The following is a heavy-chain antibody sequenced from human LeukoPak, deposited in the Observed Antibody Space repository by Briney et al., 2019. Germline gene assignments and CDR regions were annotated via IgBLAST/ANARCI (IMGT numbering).Heavy chain of an antibody. D-gene: IGHD3-22*01. V-gene: IGHV3-21*01. CDR2: ISSSSSYI. CDR3: ARDSSYYYDSSGYYYFDY. Sequence: GGSLRLSCAASGFTFSSYSMNWVRQAPGKGLEWVSSISSSSSYIYYADSVKGRFTISRDNAKNSLYLQMNSPRAEDTAVYYCARDSSYYYDSSGYYYFDYWGQGTLVTVSS. CDR1: GFTFSSYS. J-gene: IGHJ4*02.